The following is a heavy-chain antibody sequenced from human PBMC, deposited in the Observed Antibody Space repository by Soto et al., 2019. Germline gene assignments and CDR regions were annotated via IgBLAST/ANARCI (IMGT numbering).Heavy chain of an antibody. CDR2: ISWNSGSI. D-gene: IGHD6-6*01. J-gene: IGHJ3*02. V-gene: IGHV3-9*01. Sequence: SLRLSCAASGFTFDDYAMHWVRQAPGKGLEWVSGISWNSGSIGYADSVKGRFTISRDNAKNSLYLQMNSLRAEDTALYYCATLPEYSSSSRAFDIWGQGTMVTVSS. CDR3: ATLPEYSSSSRAFDI. CDR1: GFTFDDYA.